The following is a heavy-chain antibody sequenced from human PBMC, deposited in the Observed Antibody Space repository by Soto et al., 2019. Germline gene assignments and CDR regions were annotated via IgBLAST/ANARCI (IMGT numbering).Heavy chain of an antibody. J-gene: IGHJ4*02. Sequence: PSETLSLTCAVYGGSFSGYYWSWIRQPPGKGLEWIGEINHSGSTNYNPSVKSRVTISVDTSKNQFSLKLSSVTAADTAVYYCARVRRAAAGRMAFDYWGQGTLVTVSS. V-gene: IGHV4-34*01. D-gene: IGHD6-13*01. CDR1: GGSFSGYY. CDR2: INHSGST. CDR3: ARVRRAAAGRMAFDY.